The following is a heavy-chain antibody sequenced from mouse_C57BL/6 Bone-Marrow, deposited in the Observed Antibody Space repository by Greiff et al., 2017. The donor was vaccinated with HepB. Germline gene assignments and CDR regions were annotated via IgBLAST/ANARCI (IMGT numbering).Heavy chain of an antibody. D-gene: IGHD1-1*01. CDR2: FTMYSDAT. J-gene: IGHJ3*01. V-gene: IGHV1-49*01. CDR3: AREVAFITTAWFAY. CDR1: SFAFMASA. Sequence: QVQLQQSGAELVRPGSSVKLSCKDSSFAFMASAMHWVKQRPGHGLEWIGSFTMYSDATEYSENFKGKATLTANTSSSTAYMELSSLTSEDSAVYYCAREVAFITTAWFAYWGQGTLVTVSA.